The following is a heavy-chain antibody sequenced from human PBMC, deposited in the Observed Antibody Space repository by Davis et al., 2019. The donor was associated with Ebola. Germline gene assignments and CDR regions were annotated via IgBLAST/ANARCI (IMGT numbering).Heavy chain of an antibody. CDR3: ARGGDFGVDNWFDP. CDR1: GGSLSSYY. Sequence: MPSETLSLTCTVSGGSLSSYYWSWIRQPPGKGLEWIGYIYYSGSTNYNPPSKSRVTISVDTSKNQFSLKLSSVTAADTAVYYCARGGDFGVDNWFDPWGQGTLVTVSS. V-gene: IGHV4-59*01. J-gene: IGHJ5*02. D-gene: IGHD3-3*01. CDR2: IYYSGST.